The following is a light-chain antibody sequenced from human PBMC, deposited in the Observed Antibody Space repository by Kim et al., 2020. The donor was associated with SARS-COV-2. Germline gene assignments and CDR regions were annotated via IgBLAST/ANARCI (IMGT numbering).Light chain of an antibody. CDR2: YDS. J-gene: IGLJ1*01. Sequence: PGKTAKITCGGNNIGSKSVHWYQQKPGQAPVLVIYYDSDRPSGIPERFSGSNSGNTATLTISRVEAGDEADYYCQVWDSSSDHPGVFGTGTKVTVL. CDR1: NIGSKS. CDR3: QVWDSSSDHPGV. V-gene: IGLV3-21*04.